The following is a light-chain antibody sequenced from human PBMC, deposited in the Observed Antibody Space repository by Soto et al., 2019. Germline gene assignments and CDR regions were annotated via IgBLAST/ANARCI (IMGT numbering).Light chain of an antibody. Sequence: QSALTQPASVSGSPGQSITISCTGTTSDVGGYNYVSWYQQHPGTVPKLLIHEVSNRPSGVSHRFSGSKSGNTASLTISGLQEEDEADYYCLSKTSSISYVFGAGTKLTVL. CDR3: LSKTSSISYV. CDR1: TSDVGGYNY. J-gene: IGLJ1*01. CDR2: EVS. V-gene: IGLV2-14*01.